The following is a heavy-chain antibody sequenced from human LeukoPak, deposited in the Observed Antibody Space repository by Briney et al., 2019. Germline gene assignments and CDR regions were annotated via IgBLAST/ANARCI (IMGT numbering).Heavy chain of an antibody. J-gene: IGHJ6*02. CDR3: AREGYSGWHYYYYGMDV. CDR2: IYYSGST. D-gene: IGHD6-19*01. Sequence: PSETLSLTCTVSGGSISSYYWSWIRQPPGKGLEWIGYIYYSGSTNYNPSLKSRVTISVDTSENQFSLKLSSVTAADTAVYYCAREGYSGWHYYYYGMDVWGQGTTVTVSS. V-gene: IGHV4-59*01. CDR1: GGSISSYY.